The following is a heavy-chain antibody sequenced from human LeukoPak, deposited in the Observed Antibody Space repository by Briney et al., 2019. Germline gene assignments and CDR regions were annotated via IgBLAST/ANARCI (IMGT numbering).Heavy chain of an antibody. D-gene: IGHD3-3*02. CDR2: ISAYNGNT. V-gene: IGHV1-18*01. J-gene: IGHJ6*03. CDR1: GYTFTSYG. CDR3: ARVSPPRDYYYYMDV. Sequence: ASVKVSCKASGYTFTSYGISWVRQAPGQGLEWMGWISAYNGNTNYAQKLQGRVTMTTDTSTSTAYMELRSLRSDDTAVYYCARVSPPRDYYYYMDVWGKGTTVTVSS.